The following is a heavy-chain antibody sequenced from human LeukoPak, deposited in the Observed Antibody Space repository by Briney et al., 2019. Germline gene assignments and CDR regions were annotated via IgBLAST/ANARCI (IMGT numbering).Heavy chain of an antibody. Sequence: PGGSLRLSCAASGFTFSSDSMNWFRQAPAKGLEWVSSISSSSSYIYYADSVKGRFTISRDNAKNSLYLQMNSLRAEDTAVYYCARGSSGEDYFDYWGQGTLVTVSS. J-gene: IGHJ4*02. V-gene: IGHV3-21*01. CDR1: GFTFSSDS. D-gene: IGHD1-26*01. CDR2: ISSSSSYI. CDR3: ARGSSGEDYFDY.